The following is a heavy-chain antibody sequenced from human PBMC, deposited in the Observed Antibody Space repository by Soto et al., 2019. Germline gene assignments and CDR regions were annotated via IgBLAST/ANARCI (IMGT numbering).Heavy chain of an antibody. CDR2: ISYDGSNK. CDR1: GFTFSSYG. Sequence: QVQLVESGGGVVQPGRSLRLSCAASGFTFSSYGMHWVRQAPGKGLEWVAVISYDGSNKYYADSVKGRFTISRDNSKNMLYLQMNSLRAEDTAVYYCANLQGGQWLVREGFDYWGQGTLVTVSS. D-gene: IGHD6-19*01. V-gene: IGHV3-30*18. CDR3: ANLQGGQWLVREGFDY. J-gene: IGHJ4*02.